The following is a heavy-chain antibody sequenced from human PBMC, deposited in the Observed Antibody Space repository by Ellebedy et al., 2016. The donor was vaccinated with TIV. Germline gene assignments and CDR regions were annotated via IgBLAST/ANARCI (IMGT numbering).Heavy chain of an antibody. CDR3: ARVGTRGGIVLMEGGMDV. V-gene: IGHV4-59*01. J-gene: IGHJ6*02. Sequence: MPSETLSLTCTVSGGSISSYYWSWIRQPPGKGLEWIGYIYYSGSTNYNPSLKSRVTISVDTSKNQFSLKLSSVTAADTAVYYCARVGTRGGIVLMEGGMDVWGQGTTVTVSS. CDR1: GGSISSYY. CDR2: IYYSGST. D-gene: IGHD2-8*01.